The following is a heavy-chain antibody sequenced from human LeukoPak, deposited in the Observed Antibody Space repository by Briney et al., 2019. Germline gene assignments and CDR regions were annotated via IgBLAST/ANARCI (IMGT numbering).Heavy chain of an antibody. CDR1: GFTFTNYW. Sequence: GGSLRLSCAASGFTFTNYWMSWVRQAPGKGLEWVANIKADGSEKFYVDSVRGRFTISRDNAKNSLYLQMNSLRVEDTAVYYCARESSVVRGVITDFDYWGQGTLVTVSS. CDR2: IKADGSEK. CDR3: ARESSVVRGVITDFDY. D-gene: IGHD3-10*01. J-gene: IGHJ4*02. V-gene: IGHV3-7*01.